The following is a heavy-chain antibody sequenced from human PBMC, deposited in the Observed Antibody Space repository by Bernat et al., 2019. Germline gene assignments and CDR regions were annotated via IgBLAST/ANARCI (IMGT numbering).Heavy chain of an antibody. V-gene: IGHV4-34*01. CDR1: GGSFSDYY. Sequence: QVQLQQWGAGLLKPSETLSLTCAVYGGSFSDYYWNWIRQPPGKGLEWIGEINHSGSANYNPSLKSRVTISVDTSKNQFSLKVSSVTAADTAVYYCARDRKYSSGLGWFDPWGQGTLVTVSS. CDR2: INHSGSA. D-gene: IGHD6-19*01. CDR3: ARDRKYSSGLGWFDP. J-gene: IGHJ5*02.